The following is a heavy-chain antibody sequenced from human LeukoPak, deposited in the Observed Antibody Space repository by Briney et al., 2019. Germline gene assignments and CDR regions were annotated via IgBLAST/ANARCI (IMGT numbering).Heavy chain of an antibody. D-gene: IGHD3-22*01. J-gene: IGHJ4*02. CDR3: ARANYYDSSGYLN. CDR1: GGTFSSYA. CDR2: IIPILGIA. V-gene: IGHV1-69*04. Sequence: SVEVSCKASGGTFSSYAISWVRQAPGQGLEWMGRIIPILGIANYAQKFQGRVTITADKSTSTAYMELSSLRSEDTAVYYCARANYYDSSGYLNWGQGTLVTVSS.